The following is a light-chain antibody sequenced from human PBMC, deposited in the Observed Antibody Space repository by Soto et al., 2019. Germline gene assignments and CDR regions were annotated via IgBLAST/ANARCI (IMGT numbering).Light chain of an antibody. V-gene: IGKV1D-12*01. J-gene: IGKJ4*01. CDR3: QQANSFPLT. CDR2: DAS. CDR1: QGTRSC. Sequence: DIQLTQSPSSVSASVGDRVTITCRASQGTRSCLAWYQQKLGKAPKLLIYDASTLQSGVPSRFSGSGSGTDFTLTINSLQPEDFATYYCQQANSFPLTFGGGTKVDIK.